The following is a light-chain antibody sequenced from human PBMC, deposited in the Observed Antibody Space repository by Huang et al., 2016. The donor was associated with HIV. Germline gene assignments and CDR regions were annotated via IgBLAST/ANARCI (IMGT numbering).Light chain of an antibody. J-gene: IGKJ1*01. V-gene: IGKV2-29*02. CDR3: MQGRSLPRT. CDR2: GVS. CDR1: QSLLYSDGTTY. Sequence: DVVMTQTSLSLSVTPGQPASISCRSSQSLLYSDGTTYLYWYLQKPGQSPQLLIYGVSSRLSGVPDRFSGSGSGTDFTLKISRVEAEDVGFYYCMQGRSLPRTFGQGTKVEIK.